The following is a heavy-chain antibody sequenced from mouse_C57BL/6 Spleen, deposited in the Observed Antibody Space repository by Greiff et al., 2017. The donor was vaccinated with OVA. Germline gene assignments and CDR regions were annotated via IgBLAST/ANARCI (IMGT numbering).Heavy chain of an antibody. Sequence: EVQLVESGGGLVKPGGSLKLSCAASGFTFSSYAMSWVRQTPEKRLEWVATISDGGSYTYYPDNVKGRFTISRDNAKNNLYLQMSHLKSEDTAMYYCARAGGNHWYFDVWGTGTTVTVSS. CDR1: GFTFSSYA. J-gene: IGHJ1*03. CDR3: ARAGGNHWYFDV. CDR2: ISDGGSYT. D-gene: IGHD2-1*01. V-gene: IGHV5-4*01.